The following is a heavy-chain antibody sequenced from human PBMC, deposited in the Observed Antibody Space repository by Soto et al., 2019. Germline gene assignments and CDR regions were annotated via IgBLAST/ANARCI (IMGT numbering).Heavy chain of an antibody. J-gene: IGHJ6*02. Sequence: SETLSLPGSLSGGSISRGYYYWSCIRQPPRKGLEWIGNIHYSGNTYYNPSLKSRLIISIDTFKNQFSLKVGSVTAADTAVYYCASSSLYGMEVWGQGTTVTVSS. CDR1: GGSISRGYYY. CDR2: IHYSGNT. CDR3: ASSSLYGMEV. V-gene: IGHV4-30-4*01.